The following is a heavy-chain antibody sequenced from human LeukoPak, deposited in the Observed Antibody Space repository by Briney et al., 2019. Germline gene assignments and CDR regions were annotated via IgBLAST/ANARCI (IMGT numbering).Heavy chain of an antibody. J-gene: IGHJ6*03. Sequence: GGSLRLSCAASGFTFDDYGMSWVRQAPGKGLVWVSRINSDGSSTSYADSVKGRFTISRDNAKNTLYLQMNSLRAEDTAVYYCARGGYYYGSGSYYPFYYMDVWGKGTTVTISS. CDR2: INSDGSST. D-gene: IGHD3-10*01. V-gene: IGHV3-74*01. CDR3: ARGGYYYGSGSYYPFYYMDV. CDR1: GFTFDDYG.